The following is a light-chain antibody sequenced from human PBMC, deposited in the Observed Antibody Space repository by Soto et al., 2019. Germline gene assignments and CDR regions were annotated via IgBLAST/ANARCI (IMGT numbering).Light chain of an antibody. CDR3: QQYNNWPWT. CDR2: GAS. CDR1: QRVSSD. V-gene: IGKV3-15*01. Sequence: EIVMTQSPATLSVSPGERATLSCRASQRVSSDLAWYQQKPGQAPRLLIYGASTRVTGIPARFSGSGSGTEFTLTISSLQSEDLALYYCQQYNNWPWTFGQGTKVDIK. J-gene: IGKJ1*01.